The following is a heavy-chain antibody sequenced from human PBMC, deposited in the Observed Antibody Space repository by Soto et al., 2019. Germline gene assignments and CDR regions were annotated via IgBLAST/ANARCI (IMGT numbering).Heavy chain of an antibody. CDR3: ASRSLDSRHDY. V-gene: IGHV1-46*01. D-gene: IGHD5-18*01. CDR1: GYTFTSYY. CDR2: INPSGGST. J-gene: IGHJ4*02. Sequence: QVQLVQSGAEVKKPGASVKVSCKASGYTFTSYYMHWVRQAPGQGLEWMGIINPSGGSTSYAQKFQGRVTMTRDTATSTVYMELSSLRSEDTAVYYCASRSLDSRHDYWGQGTLVTVSS.